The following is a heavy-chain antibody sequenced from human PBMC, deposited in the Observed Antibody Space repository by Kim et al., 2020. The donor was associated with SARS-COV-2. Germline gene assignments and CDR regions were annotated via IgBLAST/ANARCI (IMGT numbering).Heavy chain of an antibody. D-gene: IGHD4-17*01. V-gene: IGHV4-59*01. CDR2: IFYTGST. Sequence: SETLSLTCTVSGGSISSYYWSWIRQPPGKGPEWIGDIFYTGSTTYNPSLKSRVTISVDASKNQFSLKLSSLTAADTAVYYCARGSSGHTATLYYWGQGT. CDR1: GGSISSYY. CDR3: ARGSSGHTATLYY. J-gene: IGHJ4*02.